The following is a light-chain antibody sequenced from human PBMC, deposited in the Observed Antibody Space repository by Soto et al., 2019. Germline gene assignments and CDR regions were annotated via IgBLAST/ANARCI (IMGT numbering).Light chain of an antibody. J-gene: IGLJ1*01. V-gene: IGLV2-14*01. Sequence: QSALTQPASVSGSPGQSITISCTGTSSDVGGYNYVSWYQQHPGKAPKLMIYEVSSRPSRVSNRFSGSKSGNTASLTISGLQAEEEADYCCHSSGSTSTSYVFGTGTKVTVL. CDR2: EVS. CDR3: HSSGSTSTSYV. CDR1: SSDVGGYNY.